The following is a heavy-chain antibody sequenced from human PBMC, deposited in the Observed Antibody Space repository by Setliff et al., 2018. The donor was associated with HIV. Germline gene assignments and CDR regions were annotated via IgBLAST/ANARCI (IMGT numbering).Heavy chain of an antibody. CDR3: AKRGYSVSDGYDFDI. V-gene: IGHV5-51*01. CDR1: GYGFTSYW. D-gene: IGHD5-12*01. Sequence: GESLKISCKGSGYGFTSYWIGWVRKMTGKDLEWMGIIYPGDSDTRYSPSFQGQVTTSADKSISTAYLQWSTLKASDSGVYYCAKRGYSVSDGYDFDIWGQGTMVTVSS. J-gene: IGHJ3*02. CDR2: IYPGDSDT.